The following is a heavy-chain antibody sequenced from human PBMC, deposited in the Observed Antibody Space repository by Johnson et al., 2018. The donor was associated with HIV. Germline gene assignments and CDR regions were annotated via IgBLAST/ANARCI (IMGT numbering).Heavy chain of an antibody. D-gene: IGHD3-3*01. CDR3: TTDDFWSGPGGKYAFDI. CDR1: GFTFSSYA. J-gene: IGHJ3*02. CDR2: ISYDGSNK. V-gene: IGHV3-30-3*01. Sequence: QVQLMESGGGVVQPGRSLRLSCAASGFTFSSYAMHWVRQAPGKGLEWVAVISYDGSNKYYADSVKGRFTISRDNSKNTLYLQMNSLKTEDTAVYYCTTDDFWSGPGGKYAFDIWGQGTMVTVSS.